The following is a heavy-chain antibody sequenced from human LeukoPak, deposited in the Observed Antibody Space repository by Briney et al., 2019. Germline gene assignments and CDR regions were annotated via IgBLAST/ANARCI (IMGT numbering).Heavy chain of an antibody. D-gene: IGHD5-12*01. V-gene: IGHV1-2*02. J-gene: IGHJ6*03. Sequence: ASVKVSRKASGYTFTGYYMHWVRQAPGQGLEWMGWINPNSGGTNYAQKFQGRVTMTRDTSISTAYMELSRLRSDDTAVYYCARGTSRDRVATIDYYYYMDVWGKGTTVTVSS. CDR1: GYTFTGYY. CDR3: ARGTSRDRVATIDYYYYMDV. CDR2: INPNSGGT.